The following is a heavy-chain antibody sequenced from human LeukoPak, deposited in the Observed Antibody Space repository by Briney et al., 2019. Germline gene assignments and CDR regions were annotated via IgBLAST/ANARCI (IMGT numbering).Heavy chain of an antibody. J-gene: IGHJ1*01. CDR1: GGSISSYY. CDR2: IYYSGST. Sequence: SETLSLTCTVSGGSISSYYWSWIRQPPGKGLEWIGYIYYSGSTNYNPSLKSRVTISVDTSKNQFSLKLSSVTAADTAVYYCARSRDKYSSGWYGRDFQHWGRGTLVTVSS. CDR3: ARSRDKYSSGWYGRDFQH. D-gene: IGHD6-19*01. V-gene: IGHV4-59*08.